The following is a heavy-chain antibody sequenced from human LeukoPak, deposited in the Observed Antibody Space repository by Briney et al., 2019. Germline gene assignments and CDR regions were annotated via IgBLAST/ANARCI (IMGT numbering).Heavy chain of an antibody. D-gene: IGHD2-2*01. Sequence: GESLRISCKGSGYTFTSYWIGWVRQMPGKGLESMAIIHPDDSDTRYSPSFQGQVTISVDKSISTAYLQWSSLKASDTAMYYCARGYCSTTSCYYFDLWDQGTLVTVSS. CDR3: ARGYCSTTSCYYFDL. CDR1: GYTFTSYW. V-gene: IGHV5-51*01. CDR2: IHPDDSDT. J-gene: IGHJ4*02.